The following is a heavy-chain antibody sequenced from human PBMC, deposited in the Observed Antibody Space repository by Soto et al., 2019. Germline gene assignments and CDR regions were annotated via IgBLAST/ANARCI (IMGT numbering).Heavy chain of an antibody. J-gene: IGHJ6*02. V-gene: IGHV1-69*06. D-gene: IGHD6-6*01. CDR3: ASGDTYSSSSAEYYYYYGMDG. CDR1: GGTFSSYA. CDR2: IIPIFGTA. Sequence: QVQLVQSGAEVKKPGSSVKVSCKASGGTFSSYAISWVRQAPGQGLEWMGGIIPIFGTANYAQKFQGRVMITADKSTSADYMELSSLRSEYAAVYYCASGDTYSSSSAEYYYYYGMDGWGHGTTVTVSS.